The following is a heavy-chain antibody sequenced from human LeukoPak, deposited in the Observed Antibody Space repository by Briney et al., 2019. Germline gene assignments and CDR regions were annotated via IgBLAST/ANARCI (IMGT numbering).Heavy chain of an antibody. J-gene: IGHJ4*02. CDR3: ARSFYDSSGYYYGLNFDY. CDR2: IIPIFGTA. CDR1: GGTFSSYA. V-gene: IGHV1-69*13. Sequence: GASVKVSCKASGGTFSSYAISWVRQAPGQGLEWMGGIIPIFGTANYAQKFQGRVTITADESTSTAYMELSSLRSEDTAVYHCARSFYDSSGYYYGLNFDYWGQGTLVTVSS. D-gene: IGHD3-22*01.